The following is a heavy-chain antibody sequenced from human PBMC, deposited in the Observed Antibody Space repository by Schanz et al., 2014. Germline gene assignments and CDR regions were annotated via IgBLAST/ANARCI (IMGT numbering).Heavy chain of an antibody. Sequence: VQLVESGGDLVKPGGSLRLSCEASGFTFSNYGMHWVRQAPGKGLEWVALISYDGSSKNHADSVQGRFTISRDNSKNALYLQMDSLRAEDTAVYYCARGIITMVRGGDVGAFDIWGQGTMXTVSS. CDR2: ISYDGSSK. CDR1: GFTFSNYG. J-gene: IGHJ3*02. D-gene: IGHD3-10*01. V-gene: IGHV3-33*08. CDR3: ARGIITMVRGGDVGAFDI.